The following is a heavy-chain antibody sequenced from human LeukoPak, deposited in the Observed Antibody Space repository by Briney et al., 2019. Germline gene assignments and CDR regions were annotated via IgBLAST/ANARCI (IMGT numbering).Heavy chain of an antibody. CDR2: ISPGGGTT. CDR3: AKACSAAAGPFDY. CDR1: GFAFGSEA. J-gene: IGHJ4*02. Sequence: AGGSLRLSCGVSGFAFGSEAMNWVRQSPARGLEWVASISPGGGTTYYADSVKGRFTISRDNSNNTLYVQMSSLRAEDTAVYYCAKACSAAAGPFDYWGQGTLVTVSS. V-gene: IGHV3-23*01. D-gene: IGHD6-13*01.